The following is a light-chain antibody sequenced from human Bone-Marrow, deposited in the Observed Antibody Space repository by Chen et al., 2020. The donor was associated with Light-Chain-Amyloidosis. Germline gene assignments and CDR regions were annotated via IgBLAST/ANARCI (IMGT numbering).Light chain of an antibody. CDR2: RDT. CDR3: QAADSSGTYEVR. Sequence: SYALTQPPSVSVSPGQTSRITCSGDDLPTKDAYWSQQKPGQAPVLVIHRDTERPSGISERFSGASSGTTATLPISGVQEEDSADEHWQAADSSGTYEVRFGGGTKLTV. V-gene: IGLV3-25*03. CDR1: DLPTKD. J-gene: IGLJ2*01.